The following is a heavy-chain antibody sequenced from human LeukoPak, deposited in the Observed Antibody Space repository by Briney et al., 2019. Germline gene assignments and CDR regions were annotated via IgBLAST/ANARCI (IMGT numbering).Heavy chain of an antibody. CDR1: GFTFSSYA. Sequence: PGGSLRLSCAASGFTFSSYAMHWVRQAPGKGLEWVAVISYDGSNKYYADSVKGRFTISRDNSKNTLYLQMNSLRAEDTAVYYCASSRSSGYMLYWGQGTLVTVSS. V-gene: IGHV3-30*04. J-gene: IGHJ4*02. D-gene: IGHD3-22*01. CDR2: ISYDGSNK. CDR3: ASSRSSGYMLY.